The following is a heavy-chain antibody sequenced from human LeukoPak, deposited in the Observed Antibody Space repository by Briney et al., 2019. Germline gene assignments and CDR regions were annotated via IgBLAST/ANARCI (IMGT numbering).Heavy chain of an antibody. J-gene: IGHJ5*02. CDR1: GGSINSDSSY. CDR2: IYHTGDT. D-gene: IGHD2-15*01. V-gene: IGHV4-39*01. Sequence: PSETLSLTCSVSGGSINSDSSYWDWIRQPPGKGLEWIGTIYHTGDTYYKSSLKSRVTLSVDTSNKSFSLRLTSVTAAHPSVYFCARRIVPAGGNWFDPWGQETLLILSS. CDR3: ARRIVPAGGNWFDP.